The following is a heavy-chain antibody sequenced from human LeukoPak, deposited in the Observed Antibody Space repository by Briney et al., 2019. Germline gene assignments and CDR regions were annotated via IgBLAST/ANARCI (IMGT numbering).Heavy chain of an antibody. CDR2: IYYSGST. CDR3: ARDYYGSGSYYWFDP. Sequence: SETLSLTCTVSGGSISSYYWSWIRQPPGKGLEWIGYIYYSGSTNYNPSLKSRVTISVDTSKNQFSLELSSVTAADTAVYYCARDYYGSGSYYWFDPWGQGTLVTVSS. V-gene: IGHV4-59*01. CDR1: GGSISSYY. D-gene: IGHD3-10*01. J-gene: IGHJ5*02.